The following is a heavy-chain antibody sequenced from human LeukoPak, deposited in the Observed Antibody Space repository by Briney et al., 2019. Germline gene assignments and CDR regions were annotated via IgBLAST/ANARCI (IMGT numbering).Heavy chain of an antibody. CDR2: ISSSSSYI. D-gene: IGHD1-1*01. J-gene: IGHJ6*03. Sequence: GGSLRLSCAASGFTFSSYSMNWVRQAPGKGLEWVSSISSSSSYIYYADSVKGRFTISRDNAKNSLYLQMNSLRAEDTAVYYCARGPPRGKYYYMDVWGKGTTVTVSS. CDR3: ARGPPRGKYYYMDV. CDR1: GFTFSSYS. V-gene: IGHV3-21*01.